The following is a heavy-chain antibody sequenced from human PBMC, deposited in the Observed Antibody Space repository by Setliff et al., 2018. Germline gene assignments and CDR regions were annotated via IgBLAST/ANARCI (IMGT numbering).Heavy chain of an antibody. Sequence: PSETLSLTCAAYGGTFSDYHWTWIRQSPEKGLEWIGEINHRGSTNYNPSLKSRATISIDTSRDQFSLKLSSVTAADTAVYYCATSGFCSAGSCYSFDDWGQGALVTVSS. J-gene: IGHJ4*02. CDR1: GGTFSDYH. V-gene: IGHV4-34*08. CDR2: INHRGST. CDR3: ATSGFCSAGSCYSFDD. D-gene: IGHD6-19*01.